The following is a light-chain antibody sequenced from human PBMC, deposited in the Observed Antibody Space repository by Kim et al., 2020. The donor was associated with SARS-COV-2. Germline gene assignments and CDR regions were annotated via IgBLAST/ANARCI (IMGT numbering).Light chain of an antibody. V-gene: IGKV3-20*01. CDR3: QQYET. CDR2: GAS. J-gene: IGKJ2*01. CDR1: QSVSSSY. Sequence: GSLSLSTGERATLSCRASQSVSSSYLAWYQQKPGQAPRPLIYGASSRATGIPDRFSGSGSGTDFTLTISRLEPEDFAVYYCQQYETFGQGTKLEI.